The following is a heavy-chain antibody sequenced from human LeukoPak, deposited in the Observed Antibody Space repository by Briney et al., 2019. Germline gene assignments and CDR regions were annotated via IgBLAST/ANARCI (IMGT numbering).Heavy chain of an antibody. CDR2: IKSKTDGGTT. CDR1: GFTFSNAW. Sequence: GGSLRLSCAASGFTFSNAWMSWVRQAPGKGLEWVGRIKSKTDGGTTDYAAPVKGRFTISRDDSKNTLYLQMSSLKTEDTAVYYCTTARPIMITFGGVIAVDYWGQGTLVTVSS. CDR3: TTARPIMITFGGVIAVDY. J-gene: IGHJ4*02. V-gene: IGHV3-15*01. D-gene: IGHD3-16*02.